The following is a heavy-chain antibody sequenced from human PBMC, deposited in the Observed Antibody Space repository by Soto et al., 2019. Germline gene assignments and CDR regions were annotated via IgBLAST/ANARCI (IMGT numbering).Heavy chain of an antibody. CDR1: GYTFTSYG. Sequence: GASVKASCKASGYTFTSYGITWVRQAPGQGLEWMGWISGYNGDTNYAQKFQGRVTLTTDTSTSTGYIEVMTLRPDDTAVYYCAREGSYHDLDYWGLGTLVTVSS. CDR2: ISGYNGDT. V-gene: IGHV1-18*01. CDR3: AREGSYHDLDY. D-gene: IGHD3-22*01. J-gene: IGHJ4*02.